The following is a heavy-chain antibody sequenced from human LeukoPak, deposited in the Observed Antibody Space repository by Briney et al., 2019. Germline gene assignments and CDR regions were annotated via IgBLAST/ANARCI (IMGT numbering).Heavy chain of an antibody. V-gene: IGHV1-46*01. CDR2: INPSGGST. Sequence: ASVKVSCKTSGYSFTNYYMHWVRQAPGQGLEWMGIINPSGGSTNYAQKFQGRVTITADESTSTAYMELSSLRSEDTAVYYCARDQGPKVVTATHLVFWGQGTLVTVSS. CDR3: ARDQGPKVVTATHLVF. CDR1: GYSFTNYY. D-gene: IGHD2-21*02. J-gene: IGHJ4*02.